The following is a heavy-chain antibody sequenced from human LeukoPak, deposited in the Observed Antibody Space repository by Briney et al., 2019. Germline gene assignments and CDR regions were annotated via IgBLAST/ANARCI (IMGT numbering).Heavy chain of an antibody. CDR2: ISYDGSNK. V-gene: IGHV3-30*03. CDR3: ASQGDFSGGYYYYMDV. Sequence: GGSLRLSCAASGFTFSSYGMHWVRQAPGKGLEWVAVISYDGSNKYYADSVKGRFTISRDNSKNTLYLQMNSLRAEDTAVYYCASQGDFSGGYYYYMDVWGKGTTVTVSS. D-gene: IGHD4-23*01. J-gene: IGHJ6*03. CDR1: GFTFSSYG.